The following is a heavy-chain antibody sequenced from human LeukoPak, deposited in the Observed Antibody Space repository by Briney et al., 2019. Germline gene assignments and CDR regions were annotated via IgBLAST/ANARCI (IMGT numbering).Heavy chain of an antibody. V-gene: IGHV3-23*01. Sequence: PGGSLRLSCAVTGITLSNYGMSWVRQAPGKGLEWVAGIRGSGGSTNYADSVKGRFTISRDNSKNTLYLHMSSLRAEDTAVYSCAKRGVVIRVILVGFHKEAYYFDSWGQGALVTVSS. J-gene: IGHJ4*02. CDR1: GITLSNYG. CDR3: AKRGVVIRVILVGFHKEAYYFDS. CDR2: IRGSGGST. D-gene: IGHD3-22*01.